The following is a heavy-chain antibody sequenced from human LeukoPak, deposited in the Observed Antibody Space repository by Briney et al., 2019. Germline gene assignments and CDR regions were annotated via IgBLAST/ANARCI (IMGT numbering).Heavy chain of an antibody. V-gene: IGHV3-74*01. CDR2: IKSDGSWT. Sequence: GGSLRLSCAASGFTFSNYAMSWVRQAPGKGLMWVSRIKSDGSWTNYADSVRGRFTISRDNAKNTLFLQMVGLRAEDTAIYYCVRDGDAYDFDLWGQGILVTVSS. D-gene: IGHD5-12*01. J-gene: IGHJ4*02. CDR3: VRDGDAYDFDL. CDR1: GFTFSNYA.